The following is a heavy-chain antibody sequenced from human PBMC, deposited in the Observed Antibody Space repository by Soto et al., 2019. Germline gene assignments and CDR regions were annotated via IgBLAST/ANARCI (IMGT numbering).Heavy chain of an antibody. CDR2: ISFSGSTI. Sequence: GGSLRLSCAASGFTFTSYEMNWVRQAPGKGLEWISHISFSGSTIYYADSVKGRFSISRDNSNNLVYLHMTSLRADDSAVYYCTRGAGFFYGVDVWGQGTTVTVSS. J-gene: IGHJ6*02. CDR1: GFTFTSYE. CDR3: TRGAGFFYGVDV. V-gene: IGHV3-48*03. D-gene: IGHD3-10*01.